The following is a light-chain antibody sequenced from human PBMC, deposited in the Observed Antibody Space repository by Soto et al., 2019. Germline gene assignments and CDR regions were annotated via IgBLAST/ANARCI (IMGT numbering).Light chain of an antibody. Sequence: DIQMTQSPSTLSASLGDRVTITCRASQSIRSRLAWYQQKPGEAPKLLIYKASSLESGVTSRFSGSGSGTEFTLTITSLQPDDFATYYCQQYDSYSLTFGGGTRVEIK. CDR2: KAS. CDR3: QQYDSYSLT. V-gene: IGKV1-5*03. CDR1: QSIRSR. J-gene: IGKJ4*01.